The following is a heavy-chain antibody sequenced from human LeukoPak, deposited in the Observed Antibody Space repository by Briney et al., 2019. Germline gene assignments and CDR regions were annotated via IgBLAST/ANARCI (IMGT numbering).Heavy chain of an antibody. V-gene: IGHV4-59*01. CDR3: ARGVVIAPQTFDY. Sequence: PSETLSLTCSVSGGSMSSYYWSWIRQSPGKGLEWIGYIYHSGSTDYNSSLKSRVTISVDTSKNQFSLKLSPVTAADTAVYYCARGVVIAPQTFDYWGQGTLVTVSS. CDR1: GGSMSSYY. J-gene: IGHJ4*02. CDR2: IYHSGST. D-gene: IGHD2-21*01.